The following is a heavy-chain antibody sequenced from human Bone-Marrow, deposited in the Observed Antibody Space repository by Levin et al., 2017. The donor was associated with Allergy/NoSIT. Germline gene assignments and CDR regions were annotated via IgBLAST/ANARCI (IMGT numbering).Heavy chain of an antibody. J-gene: IGHJ4*02. CDR3: ARGGERGCAPRGSCYKGY. CDR2: INLNSGAT. Sequence: ASVKVSCKASGYTFTDYYLHWVQQAPGQGLEWMGWINLNSGATNYEQKFQGRVTMTRDTSISTAYMELSRLRSDDTAVYYCARGGERGCAPRGSCYKGYWGQGTLVTVSS. V-gene: IGHV1-2*02. CDR1: GYTFTDYY. D-gene: IGHD2-15*01.